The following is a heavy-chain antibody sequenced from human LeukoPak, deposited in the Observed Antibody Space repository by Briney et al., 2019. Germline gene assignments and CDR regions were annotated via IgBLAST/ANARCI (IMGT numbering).Heavy chain of an antibody. D-gene: IGHD4-23*01. CDR3: ARVLRRVIDY. V-gene: IGHV1-69*05. CDR2: IIPIFGTA. Sequence: EASVKVSCKASGGTFSSYAISWVRQAPGQGLEWMGGIIPIFGTANYAQKLQGRVTMTTDTSTSTAYMELRSLRSDDTAVYYCARVLRRVIDYWGQGTLVTVSS. J-gene: IGHJ4*02. CDR1: GGTFSSYA.